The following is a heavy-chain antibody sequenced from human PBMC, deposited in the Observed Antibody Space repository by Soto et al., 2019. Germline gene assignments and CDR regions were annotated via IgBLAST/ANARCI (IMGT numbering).Heavy chain of an antibody. CDR2: MNPNSGNT. CDR3: ATVSEVYYYYYGMDV. Sequence: ASVKVSCKAPGYTFTSYDINWVRQATGQGLEWMGWMNPNSGNTGYAQKFQGRVTMTRNTSISTAYMELSSLRSEDTAVYYCATVSEVYYYYYGMDVWGQGTTVTVSS. V-gene: IGHV1-8*01. CDR1: GYTFTSYD. J-gene: IGHJ6*02.